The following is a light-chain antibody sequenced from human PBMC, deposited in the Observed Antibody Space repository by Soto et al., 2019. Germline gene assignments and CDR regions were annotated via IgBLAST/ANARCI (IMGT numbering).Light chain of an antibody. CDR2: GSY. J-gene: IGKJ2*01. CDR3: QLYGSSTLYT. CDR1: QSVTSNY. V-gene: IGKV3-20*01. Sequence: EIVLTQSPGTLSLSPGERATLSCRASQSVTSNYLAWYQQKPGQAPRLLIFGSYRRATGIPDRFSGSGSGTEFTLTINRLEPEDFVVSYCQLYGSSTLYTFGQGTKLEIK.